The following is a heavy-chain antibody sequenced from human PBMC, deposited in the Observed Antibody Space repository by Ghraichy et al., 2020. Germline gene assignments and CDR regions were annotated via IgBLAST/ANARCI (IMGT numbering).Heavy chain of an antibody. CDR2: IYHSGNT. V-gene: IGHV4-39*01. CDR3: ARRGLDCFDP. J-gene: IGHJ4*03. Sequence: SETLSLSCTVSGASITSGHYYWGWFRQPPGKGLEWIGTIYHSGNTHYNPSLKSRLTISVETSKNQFSVKLKSVTAADTAVYYCARRGLDCFDPWGQGTLVTVSS. CDR1: GASITSGHYY. D-gene: IGHD3/OR15-3a*01.